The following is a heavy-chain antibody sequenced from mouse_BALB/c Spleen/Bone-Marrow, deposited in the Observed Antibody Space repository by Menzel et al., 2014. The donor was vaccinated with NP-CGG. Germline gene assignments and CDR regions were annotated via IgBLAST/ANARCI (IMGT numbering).Heavy chain of an antibody. D-gene: IGHD1-2*01. CDR2: IDPANGNT. CDR3: ARYRLATYFDY. CDR1: GFNIKDTS. Sequence: VQLQQSGAELVKPGASVKLSCTASGFNIKDTSMHWVKQRPEQGLEWIGRIDPANGNTKYDPKFQGKATITADTSSNTAYLQLSSLTSEYTAVYYCARYRLATYFDYWGQGTTLTVSS. J-gene: IGHJ2*01. V-gene: IGHV14-3*02.